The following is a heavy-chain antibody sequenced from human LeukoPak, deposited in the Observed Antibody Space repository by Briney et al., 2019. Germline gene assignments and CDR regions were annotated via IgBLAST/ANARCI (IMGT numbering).Heavy chain of an antibody. D-gene: IGHD4-23*01. J-gene: IGHJ4*02. CDR2: TSSDGSSK. CDR1: KLTFSTFA. V-gene: IGHV3-30-3*01. Sequence: GRSLRLSCAASKLTFSTFAMHWVRQAPGKGLEWVALTSSDGSSKYYTDSVKGRFTISRDNSKNTLYLQMNSLRAEDTAVYYCAREGGDLRWRNRFDFWGQGTLVTVSS. CDR3: AREGGDLRWRNRFDF.